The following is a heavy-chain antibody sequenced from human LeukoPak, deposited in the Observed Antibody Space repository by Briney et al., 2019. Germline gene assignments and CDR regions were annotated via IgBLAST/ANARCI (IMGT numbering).Heavy chain of an antibody. D-gene: IGHD4-11*01. CDR1: GGSFSGYY. V-gene: IGHV4-34*01. J-gene: IGHJ5*02. Sequence: SETLSLTCAVYGGSFSGYYWSWIRQPPGKGLEWIGEINHSGSTNYNPSLKSRVTISVDTSKNQFSLKLSSVTAADTAVYYCASCLTKEGRIWFDPWGQGTLVTVSS. CDR2: INHSGST. CDR3: ASCLTKEGRIWFDP.